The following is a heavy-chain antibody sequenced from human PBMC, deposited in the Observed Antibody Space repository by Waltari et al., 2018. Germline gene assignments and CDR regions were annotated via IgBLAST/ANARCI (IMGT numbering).Heavy chain of an antibody. J-gene: IGHJ4*02. D-gene: IGHD3-10*01. CDR3: ARLQMRGFGELLVGFGY. CDR2: IYPGDSDT. V-gene: IGHV5-51*01. Sequence: IGWVRQMPGKGLEWMGIIYPGDSDTRYSPSFQGQVTISADKSISTAYLQWSSLKASDTAMYYCARLQMRGFGELLVGFGYWGQGTLVTVSS.